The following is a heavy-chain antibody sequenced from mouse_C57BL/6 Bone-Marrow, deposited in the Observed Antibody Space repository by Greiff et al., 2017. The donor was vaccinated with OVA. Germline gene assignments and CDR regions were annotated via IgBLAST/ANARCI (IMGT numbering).Heavy chain of an antibody. Sequence: EVKVVASGGGLVKPGGSLKLSCAASGFTFSSYAMSWVRQTPEKRLEWVATISDGGSYTYYPDNVKGRFTISRDHAKNNLYLQMSHLKSEDTAMYYCARDDRTAQAKDYWGQGTTLTVSS. CDR1: GFTFSSYA. CDR2: ISDGGSYT. V-gene: IGHV5-4*01. CDR3: ARDDRTAQAKDY. D-gene: IGHD3-2*02. J-gene: IGHJ2*01.